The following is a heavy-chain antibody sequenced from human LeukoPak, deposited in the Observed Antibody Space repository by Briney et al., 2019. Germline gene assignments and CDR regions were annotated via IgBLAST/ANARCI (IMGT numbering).Heavy chain of an antibody. CDR2: ISSNIHTI. Sequence: PGGTLRLSCAASGVTFSTYTMNWVRQAPGKGLEWVSYISSNIHTIYYAHSVKGRFTISRDNAKNSLYLQMHSLRAEDTAVYYCAKECYDSSWGQGTMVTVSS. CDR1: GVTFSTYT. J-gene: IGHJ4*02. V-gene: IGHV3-48*01. CDR3: AKECYDSS. D-gene: IGHD3-22*01.